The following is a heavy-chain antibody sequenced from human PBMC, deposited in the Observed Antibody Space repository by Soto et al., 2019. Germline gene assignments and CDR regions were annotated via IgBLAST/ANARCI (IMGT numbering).Heavy chain of an antibody. J-gene: IGHJ4*02. CDR1: GFTYSTYT. D-gene: IGHD1-7*01. V-gene: IGHV3-30-3*01. Sequence: QVQLVESGGGVVQPGRSLRLSCAASGFTYSTYTMHWVRQAPGKGLEWVAVISYDGNNKFYADSVKGRFTISRDSTKQTLYLQMNSLRPADTAMYYCARDGVSSTEYPWNYGTYFDYCGQGALVTVSS. CDR2: ISYDGNNK. CDR3: ARDGVSSTEYPWNYGTYFDY.